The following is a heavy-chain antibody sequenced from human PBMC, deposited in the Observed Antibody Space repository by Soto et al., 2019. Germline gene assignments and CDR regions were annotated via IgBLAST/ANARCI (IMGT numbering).Heavy chain of an antibody. CDR3: AKDTDDYGFDY. D-gene: IGHD4-17*01. V-gene: IGHV3-23*01. CDR1: GFTFSSYA. J-gene: IGHJ4*02. CDR2: VSGSGGST. Sequence: EVPLLESGGGLVQPGGSLRLSFAASGFTFSSYAMSWVRQAPGKGLEGVSVVSGSGGSTYYADSVKGRFTISRDNSKNTLYLQMNSLRAEDTAVYYCAKDTDDYGFDYWGQGTLVTVSS.